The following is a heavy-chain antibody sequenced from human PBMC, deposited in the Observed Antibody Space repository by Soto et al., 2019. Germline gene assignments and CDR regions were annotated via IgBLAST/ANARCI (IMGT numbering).Heavy chain of an antibody. CDR1: GYTFTSYY. D-gene: IGHD2-8*01. V-gene: IGHV1-46*01. CDR3: AREAHCTNGVCYRVTPEIAAASTGASFDY. Sequence: GASVKVSCKASGYTFTSYYMHWVRQAPGQGLEWMGIINPSGGSTSYAQKFQGRVTMTRDTSTSTVYMELSSLRSEDTAVYYCAREAHCTNGVCYRVTPEIAAASTGASFDYWGQGTLVTVSS. CDR2: INPSGGST. J-gene: IGHJ4*02.